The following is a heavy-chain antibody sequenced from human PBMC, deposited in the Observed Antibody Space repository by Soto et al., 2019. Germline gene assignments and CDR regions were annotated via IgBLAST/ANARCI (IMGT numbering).Heavy chain of an antibody. V-gene: IGHV1-8*02. J-gene: IGHJ4*02. CDR3: EVTTGY. Sequence: GASVKVSCKASGYTFTSYGISWVRQAPGQGLEYMGWMSPESGNTGYAPQFQGRVTMTRNTSISTAYMELSSLRSEDTAVYYCEVTTGYWGQGTKVTVSS. CDR2: MSPESGNT. D-gene: IGHD2-21*02. CDR1: GYTFTSYG.